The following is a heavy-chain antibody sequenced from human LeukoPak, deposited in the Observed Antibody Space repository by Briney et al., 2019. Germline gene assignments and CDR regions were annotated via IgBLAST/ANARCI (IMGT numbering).Heavy chain of an antibody. V-gene: IGHV3-23*01. CDR3: AKKYQLPTDAFDI. D-gene: IGHD2-2*01. J-gene: IGHJ3*02. CDR2: ISGSGGST. CDR1: GFTFSSYA. Sequence: PGGSLRLSCAASGFTFSSYAMSWVRQAPGKGLEWVSAISGSGGSTYYADSVKGRFTISRDNSKNTLYLQMNSLRAEDSAIYYCAKKYQLPTDAFDIWGQGTMVTVSS.